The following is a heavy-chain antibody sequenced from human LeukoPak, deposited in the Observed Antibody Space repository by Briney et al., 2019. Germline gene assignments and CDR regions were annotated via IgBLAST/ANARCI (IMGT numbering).Heavy chain of an antibody. CDR3: ATSYLTTPDY. CDR2: FDPEDGET. V-gene: IGHV1-24*01. Sequence: ASVKVPCKDSGYTLTELSMHWVRQAPGKGLEWMGGFDPEDGETIYAQNFQGRVTMTEDTSTDTAYMELGSLRSEDTAVYYGATSYLTTPDYWGQGTLVTVSS. CDR1: GYTLTELS. J-gene: IGHJ4*02. D-gene: IGHD1-14*01.